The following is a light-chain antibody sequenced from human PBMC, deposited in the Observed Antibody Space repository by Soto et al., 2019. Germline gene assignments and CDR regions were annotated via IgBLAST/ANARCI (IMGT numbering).Light chain of an antibody. CDR2: AAS. CDR1: QSVSSTH. J-gene: IGKJ2*01. CDR3: QHYAYSPYI. Sequence: EIVLTQSPGTLSLSPGERATLSCRASQSVSSTHLAWYQQKPGQAPRFLIYAASSRATGIPDRFSGSGSGTDFTLTISRLEPEDFAVYYCQHYAYSPYIFGQGTKLEIK. V-gene: IGKV3-20*01.